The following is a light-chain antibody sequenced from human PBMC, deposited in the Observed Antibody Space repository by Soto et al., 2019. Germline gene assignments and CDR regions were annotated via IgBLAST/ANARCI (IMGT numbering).Light chain of an antibody. CDR1: QSISNTF. CDR3: QQYGASPIYT. CDR2: VAS. J-gene: IGKJ2*01. Sequence: EIVLTQSPGTLSLSPGERATLSCRASQSISNTFLAWYQQKPGQAPRLLIYVASSRATGTPDRFSGSGSGTDFTLSISRLEPEDFAVYDCQQYGASPIYTFGQGTKLEIK. V-gene: IGKV3-20*01.